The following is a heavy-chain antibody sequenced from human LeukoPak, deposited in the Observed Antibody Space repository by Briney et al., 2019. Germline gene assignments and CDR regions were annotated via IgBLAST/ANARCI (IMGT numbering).Heavy chain of an antibody. CDR3: AKDLAYYDSSGRYYQYYMDV. Sequence: PGGSLRLSCAASGFTFSSYGMHWVRQAPGKGLEWLSFIRYDAVNTYYAESVRGRFTISRDIPKSTLFLQMNTVRPEDTAVYYCAKDLAYYDSSGRYYQYYMDVWGEGTTVIVSS. V-gene: IGHV3-30*02. CDR1: GFTFSSYG. J-gene: IGHJ6*03. D-gene: IGHD3-22*01. CDR2: IRYDAVNT.